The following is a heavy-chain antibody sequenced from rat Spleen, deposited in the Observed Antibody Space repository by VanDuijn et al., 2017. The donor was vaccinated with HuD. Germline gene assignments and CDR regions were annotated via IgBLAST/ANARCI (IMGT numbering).Heavy chain of an antibody. CDR2: ISYSGST. Sequence: EVQLQESGPGLVKPSQSLSLTCSVTDYSITNNSWGWIRKFPGNKMEWMGYISYSGSTNYNPSLKSRIFITRDTSKNQFFLQLNSVTTEDTATYYCTRSGYYSGGWFAYWGQGTLVAVSS. D-gene: IGHD1-1*01. CDR1: DYSITNNS. J-gene: IGHJ3*01. CDR3: TRSGYYSGGWFAY. V-gene: IGHV3-1*01.